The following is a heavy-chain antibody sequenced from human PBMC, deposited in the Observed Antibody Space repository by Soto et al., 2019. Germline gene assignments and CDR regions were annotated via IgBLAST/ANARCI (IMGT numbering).Heavy chain of an antibody. CDR1: GGSISSGGYY. CDR2: IYYSGST. D-gene: IGHD2-15*01. J-gene: IGHJ5*02. V-gene: IGHV4-31*03. Sequence: QVQLQESGPGLVKPSQTLSLTCTVSGGSISSGGYYWSWIRQHPGKGLEWIGYIYYSGSTYYNPSLKSRVTISVDTSKNQFSLKLSSVTAADTAVYYCARVGVVVAANPNWFDPWGQGTLVTVSS. CDR3: ARVGVVVAANPNWFDP.